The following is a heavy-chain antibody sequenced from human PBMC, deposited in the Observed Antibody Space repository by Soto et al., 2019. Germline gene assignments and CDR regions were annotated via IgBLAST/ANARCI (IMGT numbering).Heavy chain of an antibody. CDR2: LTGSGEST. CDR3: ASVSSSVLPPR. D-gene: IGHD6-6*01. J-gene: IGHJ4*02. V-gene: IGHV3-23*01. CDR1: GGSFRSYA. Sequence: GGSLRLSCAASGGSFRSYAMSWVRQAPGKGLEWVSSLTGSGESTFYADSVKGRFTISRDNSRNTLYLQLNSLRVDDTAVYYCASVSSSVLPPRWGQGTLVTVSS.